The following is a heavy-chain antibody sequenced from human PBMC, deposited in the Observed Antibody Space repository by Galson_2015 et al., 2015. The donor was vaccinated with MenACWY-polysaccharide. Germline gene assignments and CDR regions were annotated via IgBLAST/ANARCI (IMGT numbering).Heavy chain of an antibody. CDR2: SGSGGGL. D-gene: IGHD6-13*01. V-gene: IGHV3-23*01. J-gene: IGHJ4*02. Sequence: LRLSCAASGFSFRANGMSWVRQAPGRGLEWVSGSGSGGGLYYADSVKGRFTVSRDNSKNTLYLQMNNLRAEDTAVYYCAKVGPRSSWTMGIDYWGQGTLVTVSS. CDR1: GFSFRANG. CDR3: AKVGPRSSWTMGIDY.